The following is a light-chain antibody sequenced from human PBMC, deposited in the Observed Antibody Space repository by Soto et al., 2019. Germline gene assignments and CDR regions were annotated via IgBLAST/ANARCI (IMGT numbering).Light chain of an antibody. CDR3: QQYHDWPPLT. CDR1: QSVSSN. Sequence: EIVMTQSPATLSVSPGERVTLSCRTSQSVSSNLAWYQQKPGQAPRLLIYRASARATGIPGRFSGSGSGTEFTRTISSLQSEDFAVYYCQQYHDWPPLTFGGGTKVEIK. J-gene: IGKJ4*01. V-gene: IGKV3-15*01. CDR2: RAS.